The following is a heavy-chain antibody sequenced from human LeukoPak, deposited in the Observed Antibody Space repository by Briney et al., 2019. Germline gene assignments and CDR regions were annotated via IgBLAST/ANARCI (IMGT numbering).Heavy chain of an antibody. CDR3: ARDTTYGDYVVGFDY. Sequence: ASVKVSCKASGYTFTSYGISWVRQAPGQGLEWMGWISAYNGNTNYAQKLQGRVTMTTDTSTSTAYMELRSLRSDDTAVYYRARDTTYGDYVVGFDYWGQGTLVTVSS. CDR2: ISAYNGNT. J-gene: IGHJ4*02. D-gene: IGHD4-17*01. V-gene: IGHV1-18*01. CDR1: GYTFTSYG.